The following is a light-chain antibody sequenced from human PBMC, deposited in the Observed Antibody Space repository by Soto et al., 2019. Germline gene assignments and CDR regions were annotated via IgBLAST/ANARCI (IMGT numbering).Light chain of an antibody. CDR2: GAS. J-gene: IGKJ1*01. CDR3: QQYNNWWT. Sequence: EVVMTQSPATLSVSPLESASLCCRASESVSSNLAWYQQRPGQAPRLVIYGASTRATGIPARFSGGGSGTEFTLTISSLQSEDFAVYYCQQYNNWWTFGQGTKVDIK. CDR1: ESVSSN. V-gene: IGKV3-15*01.